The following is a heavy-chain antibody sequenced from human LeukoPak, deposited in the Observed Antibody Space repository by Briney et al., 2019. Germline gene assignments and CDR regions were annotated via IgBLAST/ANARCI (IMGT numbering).Heavy chain of an antibody. D-gene: IGHD2-21*01. Sequence: PGESLKISCKGSGYSFTSYRIGWVRQMPGKGLEWMGTISPGDSDTRYSPSFQGQVTISADKSISTAYLQWSSLKASDTAIYYCAGRALLLGSYYYYYMDVWGKGTTVTVSS. J-gene: IGHJ6*03. CDR1: GYSFTSYR. CDR3: AGRALLLGSYYYYYMDV. CDR2: ISPGDSDT. V-gene: IGHV5-51*01.